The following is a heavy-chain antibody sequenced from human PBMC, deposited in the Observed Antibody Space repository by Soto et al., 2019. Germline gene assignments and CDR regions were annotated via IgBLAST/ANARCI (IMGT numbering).Heavy chain of an antibody. V-gene: IGHV4-4*02. Sequence: QVQLQESGPGLVKPSGTLSLTCAVSGGSISSSNWWSWVRQPPGKGLEWIGEIYHSGSTNYNPSFKSRVTISVYKSKNQFSLKLSSVTAADTAVYYCARDLLWFGEYDLYYYYYGMDVWGQGTTVTVSS. D-gene: IGHD3-10*01. J-gene: IGHJ6*02. CDR2: IYHSGST. CDR3: ARDLLWFGEYDLYYYYYGMDV. CDR1: GGSISSSNW.